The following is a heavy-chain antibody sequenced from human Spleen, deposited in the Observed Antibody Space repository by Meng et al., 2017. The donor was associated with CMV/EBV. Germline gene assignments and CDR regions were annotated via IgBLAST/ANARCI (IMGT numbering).Heavy chain of an antibody. J-gene: IGHJ5*02. V-gene: IGHV3-33*01. CDR3: AREKSYYDGSGYRNWLDP. D-gene: IGHD3-22*01. CDR1: GFTFSNYG. CDR2: IWYDGSNK. Sequence: GESLKISCAASGFTFSNYGMHWVRQAPGKGLEWVAVIWYDGSNKYYADSVKGRFTISRDNSKNTLFLQMNSLRAEDTAVYYCAREKSYYDGSGYRNWLDPWGQGTLVTVSS.